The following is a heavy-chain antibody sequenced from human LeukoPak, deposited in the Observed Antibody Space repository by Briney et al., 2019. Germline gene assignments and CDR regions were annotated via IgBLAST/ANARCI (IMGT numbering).Heavy chain of an antibody. CDR3: AKDGGWEVVVVAATPAYYFDY. V-gene: IGHV3-30*18. CDR1: RFTFSSYG. D-gene: IGHD2-15*01. J-gene: IGHJ4*02. CDR2: ISYDGSNK. Sequence: GGSLRLSCAASRFTFSSYGMHWVRQAPGKGLEWVAVISYDGSNKYYADSVKGRFTISRDNSKNTLYLQMNGLRAEDTAVYYCAKDGGWEVVVVAATPAYYFDYWGQGTLVTVSS.